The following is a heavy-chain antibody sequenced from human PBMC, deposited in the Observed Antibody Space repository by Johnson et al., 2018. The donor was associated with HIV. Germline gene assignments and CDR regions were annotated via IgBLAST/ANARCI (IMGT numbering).Heavy chain of an antibody. CDR3: ARAIGNWDAFDI. Sequence: QVQLVESGGGVVQPGRSLRVSCAASGFTFSSSAMHWVHQAPGKGLEWVSVIYSGGSTYYADYVKGRFPISRDNSKNTLSLQMNSLGAEDTAVYYCARAIGNWDAFDIWGQGTMVTVSS. J-gene: IGHJ3*02. CDR1: GFTFSSSA. D-gene: IGHD7-27*01. V-gene: IGHV3-NL1*01. CDR2: IYSGGST.